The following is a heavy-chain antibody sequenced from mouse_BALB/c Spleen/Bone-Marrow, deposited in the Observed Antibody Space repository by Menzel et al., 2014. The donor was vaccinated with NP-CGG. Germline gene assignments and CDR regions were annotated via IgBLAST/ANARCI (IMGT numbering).Heavy chain of an antibody. D-gene: IGHD4-1*01. CDR2: IYPYNGGT. J-gene: IGHJ2*01. Sequence: SRPELVKPGASVKISCKASGYTFTDYNMHWVKQSHGKSLEWIGYIYPYNGGTGYNQKFKSKATLTVDNSSSTAYMELRSLTSEDSAVYYCARLGRDYWGQGTTLTISS. CDR1: GYTFTDYN. V-gene: IGHV1S29*02. CDR3: ARLGRDY.